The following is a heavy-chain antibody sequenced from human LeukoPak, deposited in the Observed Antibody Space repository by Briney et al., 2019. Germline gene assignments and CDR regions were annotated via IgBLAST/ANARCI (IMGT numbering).Heavy chain of an antibody. CDR1: GFTFSSYA. J-gene: IGHJ4*02. V-gene: IGHV3-7*01. CDR3: ARDAYRDRYFDY. CDR2: IKHDGGEK. D-gene: IGHD4-11*01. Sequence: PGGSLRLSCAASGFTFSSYAMSWVRQAPGKGLEWVANIKHDGGEKFYVDSVKGRFTISRGNAKNSVHLQMNGLRAEDTAVYYCARDAYRDRYFDYWGQGTLVTVSS.